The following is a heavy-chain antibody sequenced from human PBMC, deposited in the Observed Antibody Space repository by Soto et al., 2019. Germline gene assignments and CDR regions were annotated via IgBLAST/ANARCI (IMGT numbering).Heavy chain of an antibody. CDR1: GYSFTSYW. V-gene: IGHV5-51*01. D-gene: IGHD2-8*01. Sequence: PGESLKISCKGSGYSFTSYWINWVRQMPGKGLEWMGIIYPGDSDTRYSPSFQGQVTISADKSISTAYLQWRSLKASDTAMYYCARNNGSQGSYFGMEVWGQGTTVTVSS. CDR2: IYPGDSDT. J-gene: IGHJ6*02. CDR3: ARNNGSQGSYFGMEV.